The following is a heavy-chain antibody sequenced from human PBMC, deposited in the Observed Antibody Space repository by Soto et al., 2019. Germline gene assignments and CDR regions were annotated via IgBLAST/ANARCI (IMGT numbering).Heavy chain of an antibody. V-gene: IGHV4-30-2*01. J-gene: IGHJ5*02. CDR3: ARETYGDYVGYFDP. D-gene: IGHD4-17*01. CDR2: TYHSGNP. CDR1: GDTISTGGYT. Sequence: QLQLQESGSRLVKSSETLSLTCDVSGDTISTGGYTWAWIRQPPGKSLEWIGQTYHSGNPYYNPSLKSRVIISVDRSKNKFSLKVRSVTAADTAVYCARETYGDYVGYFDPWGQGILFTVSS.